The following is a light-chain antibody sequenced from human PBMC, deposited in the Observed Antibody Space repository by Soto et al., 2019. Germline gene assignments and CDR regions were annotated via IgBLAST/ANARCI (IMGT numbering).Light chain of an antibody. Sequence: DIQMTQSPSSLSASVGDRVTITCRASQSISFYLNWYQQKPGKAPNLLIYAASSLQSGVPSRFSGSGSGTDFTLTISSLQPEDFATYYCQQSYSIPRTVGQGTKVDSK. J-gene: IGKJ1*01. V-gene: IGKV1-39*01. CDR1: QSISFY. CDR3: QQSYSIPRT. CDR2: AAS.